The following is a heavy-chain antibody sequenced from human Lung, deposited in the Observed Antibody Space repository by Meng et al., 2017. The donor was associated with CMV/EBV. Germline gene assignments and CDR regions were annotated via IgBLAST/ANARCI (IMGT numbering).Heavy chain of an antibody. J-gene: IGHJ4*02. CDR1: GVSISGFY. Sequence: QVHLQESGPGLVKPLVTLSLTCSVSGVSISGFYWSWIRQPAGKGLEWIGRIYINGDTNYNPSLKSRVTISKDTSKNQISLRLTSVTAADTAIYYCATGSGDFDHWGRGTRVTVAS. CDR2: IYINGDT. CDR3: ATGSGDFDH. V-gene: IGHV4-4*07. D-gene: IGHD1-26*01.